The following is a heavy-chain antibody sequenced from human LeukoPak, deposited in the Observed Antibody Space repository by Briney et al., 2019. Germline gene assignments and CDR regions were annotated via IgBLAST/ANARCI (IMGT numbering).Heavy chain of an antibody. Sequence: KPSETLSLTCTVSGGSISSYYWSWIRQPPGKGLEWIGYIYYSGSTNYNPSLKSRVTISVDTSKNQFSLKLSSVTAADTAVYYCARGLRNSYYYGSGTFDPWGQGTLVTVSS. CDR2: IYYSGST. J-gene: IGHJ5*02. D-gene: IGHD3-10*01. V-gene: IGHV4-59*01. CDR1: GGSISSYY. CDR3: ARGLRNSYYYGSGTFDP.